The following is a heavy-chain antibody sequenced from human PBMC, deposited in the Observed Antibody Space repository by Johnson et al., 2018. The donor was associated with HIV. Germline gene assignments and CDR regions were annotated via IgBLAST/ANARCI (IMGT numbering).Heavy chain of an antibody. Sequence: EVQLVESGGGLVQPGRSLRLSCTASGLTFSSYWMSWVRQAPGKGLESVDNIKQDGSEKYYVDSVKGRFTISRDNAKNSLYLQMNSLRTEDTAVYYCGREKVYCLDLDAFAIWGQGTMVTVSS. V-gene: IGHV3-7*05. J-gene: IGHJ3*02. D-gene: IGHD2-8*01. CDR3: GREKVYCLDLDAFAI. CDR2: IKQDGSEK. CDR1: GLTFSSYW.